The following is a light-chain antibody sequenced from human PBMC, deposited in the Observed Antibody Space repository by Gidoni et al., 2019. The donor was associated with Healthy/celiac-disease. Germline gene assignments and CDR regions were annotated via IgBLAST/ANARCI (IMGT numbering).Light chain of an antibody. CDR2: TAS. V-gene: IGKV1-5*03. CDR3: QQYNSYSYT. J-gene: IGKJ2*01. CDR1: QSISSW. Sequence: DIQMTQSPSTLSASVGDRVTIPCRASQSISSWLAWYQQKPGKAPKLLIYTASSLESGVPSRFSGSGSGTEFTLTISSLQPDDFATYYCQQYNSYSYTFGQXTKLEIK.